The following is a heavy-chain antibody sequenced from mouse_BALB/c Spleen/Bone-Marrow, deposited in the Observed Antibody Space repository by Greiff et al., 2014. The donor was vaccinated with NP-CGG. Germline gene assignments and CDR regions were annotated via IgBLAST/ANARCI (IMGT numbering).Heavy chain of an antibody. D-gene: IGHD1-1*01. Sequence: DVHLVESGGGLVQPGGSLKLSCAASGFTFSSYTMSWVRQTPEKRLEWVAYISNGGGSTYYPDTVKGRFTISRDNAKNTLYLQXXXXXXXDTAMYYCARGIYYYGSSCAYWGQGTLVTVSA. V-gene: IGHV5-12-2*01. CDR1: GFTFSSYT. J-gene: IGHJ3*01. CDR3: ARGIYYYGSSCAY. CDR2: ISNGGGST.